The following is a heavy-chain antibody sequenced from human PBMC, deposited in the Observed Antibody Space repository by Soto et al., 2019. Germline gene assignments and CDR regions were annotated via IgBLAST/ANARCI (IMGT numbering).Heavy chain of an antibody. CDR2: IYPGDSDT. Sequence: PGESLKISCKGSGYSFTSYWIGCVRQMPGKGLEWMGIIYPGDSDTRYSPSFQGQVTISADKAISPAYLQWSSLKASDTAMYFCARHTTVVVTAAFEYWGQGTIVTLSS. CDR3: ARHTTVVVTAAFEY. J-gene: IGHJ4*02. D-gene: IGHD2-21*02. V-gene: IGHV5-51*01. CDR1: GYSFTSYW.